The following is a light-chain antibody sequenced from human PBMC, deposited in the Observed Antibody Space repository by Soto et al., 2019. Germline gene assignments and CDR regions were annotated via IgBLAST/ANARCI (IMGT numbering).Light chain of an antibody. CDR2: GAS. CDR1: QSVSTY. Sequence: EIVVTQSPCTLSLSPGERATLFCRASQSVSTYLAWYQQKPGQAPRLLISGASNRATGIPDRFSGSGSGTDFTLTISRLEPDDFALYFCQQYGGSPITFGLGTLLEIK. V-gene: IGKV3-20*01. CDR3: QQYGGSPIT. J-gene: IGKJ5*01.